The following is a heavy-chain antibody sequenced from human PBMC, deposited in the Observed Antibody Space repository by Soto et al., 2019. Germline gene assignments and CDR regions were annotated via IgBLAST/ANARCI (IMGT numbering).Heavy chain of an antibody. Sequence: GGSLRLSCAASGFSFSSYAMHWVRQAPGKGLEWVAVISYNAGNKYYADSVKGRFTISRDNSKNMLFLQMNSLRAEDTAVYYCAREGEGLDYWGQGTLVTVSS. CDR1: GFSFSSYA. CDR2: ISYNAGNK. J-gene: IGHJ4*02. V-gene: IGHV3-30-3*01. CDR3: AREGEGLDY.